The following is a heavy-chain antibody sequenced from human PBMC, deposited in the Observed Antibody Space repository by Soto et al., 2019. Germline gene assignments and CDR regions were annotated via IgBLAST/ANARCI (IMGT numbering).Heavy chain of an antibody. CDR2: INPNSGGA. J-gene: IGHJ6*02. D-gene: IGHD3-3*01. CDR1: GYSFTGYY. CDR3: ARSSALTISGVGGMDV. Sequence: QIHLIQSGAEVKKPGASVRVSCKASGYSFTGYYIHWVRQAPGQGLEWMGWINPNSGGANYAQKFQGRVTMTRDTSTTTAYMELSRLRSNDTAVFYCARSSALTISGVGGMDVWGQGATVTVPS. V-gene: IGHV1-2*02.